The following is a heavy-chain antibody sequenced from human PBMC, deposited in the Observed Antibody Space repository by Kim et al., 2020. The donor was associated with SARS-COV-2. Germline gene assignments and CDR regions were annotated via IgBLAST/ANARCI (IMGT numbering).Heavy chain of an antibody. Sequence: GGSLRLSCGASGFTFSSHGMNWVRQAPGKGLEWIAFISTSNNNKYYADSVKGRFTISRDSAKNLLYLQMNSLRDEDTAVYYCASRGYSGYDVKGWG. CDR1: GFTFSSHG. CDR3: ASRGYSGYDVKG. V-gene: IGHV3-48*02. D-gene: IGHD5-12*01. CDR2: ISTSNNNK. J-gene: IGHJ6*01.